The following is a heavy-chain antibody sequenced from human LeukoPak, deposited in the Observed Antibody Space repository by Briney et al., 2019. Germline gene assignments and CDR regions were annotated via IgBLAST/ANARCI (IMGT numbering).Heavy chain of an antibody. CDR2: ISWDGGST. J-gene: IGHJ6*02. V-gene: IGHV3-43*01. Sequence: GGSLRLSCAASGFTFDDYTMHWVRQAPGKGLEWVSLISWDGGSTYYADSVKGRFTISRDNSKNSLYLQMNSLRTEDNALYYCAKGDRVYYYYCMDVWGQGTTVTVSS. CDR1: GFTFDDYT. CDR3: AKGDRVYYYYCMDV. D-gene: IGHD3-10*01.